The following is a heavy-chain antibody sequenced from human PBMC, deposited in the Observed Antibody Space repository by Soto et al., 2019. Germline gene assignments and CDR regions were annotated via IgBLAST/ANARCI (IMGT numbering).Heavy chain of an antibody. V-gene: IGHV5-10-1*01. CDR1: GYSCLNYW. CDR3: ARHSNQLLGFDY. CDR2: IDPSDSYT. Sequence: GECLKVSGRGSGYSCLNYWISGVRQMPGKGLEWMGRIDPSDSYTNYSPSFQGHVTISADKSISTAYLQWSSLKASDTAMYYCARHSNQLLGFDYWGQGTLVTVSS. D-gene: IGHD2-2*01. J-gene: IGHJ4*02.